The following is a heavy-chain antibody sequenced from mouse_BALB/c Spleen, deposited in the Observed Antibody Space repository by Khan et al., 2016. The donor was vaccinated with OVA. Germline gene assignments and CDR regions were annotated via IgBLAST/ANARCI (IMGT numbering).Heavy chain of an antibody. CDR1: GFSLTSYG. CDR3: ARGDYGNWYYIDY. Sequence: VQLQESGPGLVAPSQSLSITCTVSGFSLTSYGVHWVRQPPGEGLEWLGVIWAGGSTNYNSDLMSRLSISKDNSKSQVFLKMNSLQTDDTAMYYWARGDYGNWYYIDYWGQGTTLTVSS. J-gene: IGHJ2*01. V-gene: IGHV2-9*02. CDR2: IWAGGST. D-gene: IGHD2-1*01.